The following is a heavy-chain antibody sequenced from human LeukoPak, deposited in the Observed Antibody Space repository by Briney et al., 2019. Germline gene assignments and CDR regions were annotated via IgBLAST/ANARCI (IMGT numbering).Heavy chain of an antibody. D-gene: IGHD6-6*01. V-gene: IGHV3-23*01. CDR3: AKEVRPNDY. Sequence: GGSLRLSCGASGFTFSSSAMCWVRQPPSKELDSVSGISRTGGDTYYADSVKGRFTISRDNSKNTLFLQMNSLRAEDTAVYYCAKEVRPNDYWGQGTLVTVSS. CDR2: ISRTGGDT. CDR1: GFTFSSSA. J-gene: IGHJ4*02.